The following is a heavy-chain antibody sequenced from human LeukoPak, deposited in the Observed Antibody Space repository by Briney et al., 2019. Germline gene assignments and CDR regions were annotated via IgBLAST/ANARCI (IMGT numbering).Heavy chain of an antibody. CDR2: ISGGGVST. CDR3: AKDFGVGGSYFGCYFDY. D-gene: IGHD1-26*01. CDR1: GFTFSSYC. V-gene: IGHV3-23*01. Sequence: GGSLRLSCAASGFTFSSYCMSWVRQAPGEGLEWVSAISGGGVSTYYADSVKGRFTISRDNSKNTLYLQMNSLRAEDTAVYYCAKDFGVGGSYFGCYFDYWGQGTLVTVSS. J-gene: IGHJ4*02.